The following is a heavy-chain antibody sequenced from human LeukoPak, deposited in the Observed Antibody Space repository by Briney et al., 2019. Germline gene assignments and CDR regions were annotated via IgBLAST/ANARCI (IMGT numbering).Heavy chain of an antibody. V-gene: IGHV3-33*01. CDR3: ARDTDIVVVPAASWGIYYYYGMDV. CDR1: GFTFSSYG. D-gene: IGHD2-2*01. CDR2: IWYDGSNK. J-gene: IGHJ6*02. Sequence: PGGSLRLSCAASGFTFSSYGMHWVRQAPGKGLEWVAVIWYDGSNKYYADSVKGRFTISRDNSKNTLYLQMNSLRAEDTAVYYCARDTDIVVVPAASWGIYYYYGMDVWGQGTTVTVSS.